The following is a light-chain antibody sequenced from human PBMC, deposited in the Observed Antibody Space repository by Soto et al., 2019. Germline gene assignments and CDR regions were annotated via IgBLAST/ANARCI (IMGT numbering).Light chain of an antibody. Sequence: QSVLTQPASVSGSPGQSITISCTGTSSDVGTYNYVSWYQQHPGKAPKLMIYGVSNRPSGIPNRFSGSKSGNTASLTISGLDAEEDADYCCNSYTTTSSVLFGGGTKLTVL. V-gene: IGLV2-14*01. CDR2: GVS. J-gene: IGLJ3*02. CDR3: NSYTTTSSVL. CDR1: SSDVGTYNY.